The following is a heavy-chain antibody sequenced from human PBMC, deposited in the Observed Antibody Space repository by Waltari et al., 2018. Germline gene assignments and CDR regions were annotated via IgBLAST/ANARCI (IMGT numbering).Heavy chain of an antibody. CDR2: IYHSGTT. V-gene: IGHV4-59*01. Sequence: QVQLMESGPGLVRPSETLSLTCNVSGGSITSDYWSWVRQPPGKGLEWVGYIYHSGTTTSHPSLSRRVSISVDTSKTQFSLRLNYVTAADTAVYYCARGHSTGWYLSHWGRGALVTVSS. CDR3: ARGHSTGWYLSH. CDR1: GGSITSDY. D-gene: IGHD6-19*01. J-gene: IGHJ1*01.